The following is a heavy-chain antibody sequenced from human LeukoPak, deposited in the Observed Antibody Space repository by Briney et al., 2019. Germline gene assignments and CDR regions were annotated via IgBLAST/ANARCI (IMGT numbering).Heavy chain of an antibody. Sequence: GGSLRLSCAASGFTFSAYGMHWDRQAPGKGLEWVANIKHDGREKNFVDSVKGRFTISRDNTENSLFLQMNSLRADDTAVYFCARQPIYEAYFDCWGQGTLVTVSS. V-gene: IGHV3-7*01. J-gene: IGHJ4*02. CDR1: GFTFSAYG. CDR3: ARQPIYEAYFDC. D-gene: IGHD3-16*01. CDR2: IKHDGREK.